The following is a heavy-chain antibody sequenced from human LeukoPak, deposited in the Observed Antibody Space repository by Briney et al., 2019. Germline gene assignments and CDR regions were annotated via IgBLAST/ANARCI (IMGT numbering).Heavy chain of an antibody. CDR1: GGTFSSYA. V-gene: IGHV1-69*13. CDR3: ASAPPSGGATGYYFDY. D-gene: IGHD1-26*01. Sequence: GASVKVSCKASGGTFSSYAISWVRQAPGQGREWMGGIIPIFGTANYAQKFQGRVTIAADESTSTAYMELSSLRSEDTAVYYCASAPPSGGATGYYFDYWGQGTLVTVSS. CDR2: IIPIFGTA. J-gene: IGHJ4*02.